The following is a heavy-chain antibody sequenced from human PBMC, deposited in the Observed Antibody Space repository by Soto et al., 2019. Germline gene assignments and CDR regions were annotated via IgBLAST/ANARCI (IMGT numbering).Heavy chain of an antibody. CDR1: GFTFSSYG. CDR2: ISYDGSNK. J-gene: IGHJ6*02. V-gene: IGHV3-30*18. Sequence: QVQLVESGGGVVQPGRSLRLSCAASGFTFSSYGMHWVRQAPGKRLEWVAVISYDGSNKYYADSLKGRFTVSRDNSKNTLYLQMSSLRAEDTVVYYCVKDGSSGWPYYYGMDVWGQVTTVTVSS. CDR3: VKDGSSGWPYYYGMDV. D-gene: IGHD6-19*01.